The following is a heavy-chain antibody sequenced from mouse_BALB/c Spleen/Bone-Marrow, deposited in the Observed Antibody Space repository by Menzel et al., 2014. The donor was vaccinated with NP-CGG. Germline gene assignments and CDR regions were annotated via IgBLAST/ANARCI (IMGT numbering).Heavy chain of an antibody. J-gene: IGHJ2*01. V-gene: IGHV1S81*02. D-gene: IGHD4-1*02. CDR2: INPSNGRT. CDR3: TSPQLGRDY. Sequence: VQLQESGAELVKPRASVKLSCKASGYTFTSYWMYWVKQRPGQGLEWIGEINPSNGRTDYNEKFKTKAALTVDSSSSTAYMQLSSLTSEDSAVYYCTSPQLGRDYWGQGTTLTVSS. CDR1: GYTFTSYW.